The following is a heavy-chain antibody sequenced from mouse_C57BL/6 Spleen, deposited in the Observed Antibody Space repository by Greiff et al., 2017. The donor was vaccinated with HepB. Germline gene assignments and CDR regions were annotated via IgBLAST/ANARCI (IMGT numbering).Heavy chain of an antibody. V-gene: IGHV5-6*01. CDR1: GFTFSSYG. D-gene: IGHD1-1*01. J-gene: IGHJ2*01. CDR2: ISSGGSYT. Sequence: VQLKESGGDLVKPGGSLKLSCAASGFTFSSYGMSWVRQTPDKRLEWVATISSGGSYTYYPDSVKGRFTISRDNAKNTLYLQMSSLKSEDTAMYYCATLRGDYFDYWGQGTTLTVSS. CDR3: ATLRGDYFDY.